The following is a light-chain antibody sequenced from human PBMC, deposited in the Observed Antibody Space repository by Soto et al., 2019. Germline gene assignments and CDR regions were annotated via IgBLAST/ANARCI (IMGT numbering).Light chain of an antibody. CDR3: SSYAGSNNLV. Sequence: QSALTQPPSASGSPGQSVTISCTGTSSDVGGYNYVSWYQHHPGKAPKLKIYEVSKRPSGVPDRFSGSKSGNTASLTVSGLQAEYEADYYCSSYAGSNNLVFGTGTKVTVL. CDR1: SSDVGGYNY. V-gene: IGLV2-8*01. CDR2: EVS. J-gene: IGLJ1*01.